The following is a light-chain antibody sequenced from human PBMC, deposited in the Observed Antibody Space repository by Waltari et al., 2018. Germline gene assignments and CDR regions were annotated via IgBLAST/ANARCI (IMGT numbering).Light chain of an antibody. CDR1: QSISSY. J-gene: IGKJ4*01. Sequence: DIQMTQSPSSLSASVGDRVTITCRASQSISSYLNWYQQKPGKAPKLLIYAASSLQSGVPSRFSGSGSGTDFTRSISSLQPEDFATYYCEQSYSTLLTCGGGTKVEIK. CDR3: EQSYSTLLT. CDR2: AAS. V-gene: IGKV1-39*01.